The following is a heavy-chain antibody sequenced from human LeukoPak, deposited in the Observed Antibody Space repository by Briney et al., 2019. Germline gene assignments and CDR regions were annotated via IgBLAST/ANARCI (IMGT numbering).Heavy chain of an antibody. D-gene: IGHD2-2*01. CDR2: ISSSGSTI. J-gene: IGHJ3*02. CDR1: GFTFSSYE. Sequence: GGSLRLSCAASGFTFSSYEMNWVRQAPGKGLEWVSYISSSGSTIYYADSVKGRFTISRDNAKNSLYPQMNSLRAEDTAGYYCASYALDAFDIWGQGTMVTVSS. V-gene: IGHV3-48*03. CDR3: ASYALDAFDI.